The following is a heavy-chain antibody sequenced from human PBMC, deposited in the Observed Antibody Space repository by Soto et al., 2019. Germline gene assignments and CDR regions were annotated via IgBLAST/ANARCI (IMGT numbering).Heavy chain of an antibody. J-gene: IGHJ5*02. V-gene: IGHV2-5*02. Sequence: QITLKESGPTLEKPTQTLTLTCTFSGFSLSTSGVGVGWIRQPPGKALEWLALIYWDDDKRYSPSLTSRLTITKYISKYQVVLTMTNMDPVDRSTYYCAHSAWFGELFDPWGQGTMVTVSS. D-gene: IGHD3-10*01. CDR3: AHSAWFGELFDP. CDR2: IYWDDDK. CDR1: GFSLSTSGVG.